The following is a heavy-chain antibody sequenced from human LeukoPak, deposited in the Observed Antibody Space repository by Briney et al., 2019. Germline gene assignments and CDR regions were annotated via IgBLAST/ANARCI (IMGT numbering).Heavy chain of an antibody. Sequence: GGSLRLSCAASGFTFSSYWMSWVRQAPGKGLEWVANIKQDGSEKYYVDSVKGRFTISRDNAKNSLYLQMNSLRAEDTAVYYCARTKPIAVAGIRDDAFDIWGQGTMVTVSS. CDR2: IKQDGSEK. J-gene: IGHJ3*02. V-gene: IGHV3-7*01. D-gene: IGHD6-19*01. CDR3: ARTKPIAVAGIRDDAFDI. CDR1: GFTFSSYW.